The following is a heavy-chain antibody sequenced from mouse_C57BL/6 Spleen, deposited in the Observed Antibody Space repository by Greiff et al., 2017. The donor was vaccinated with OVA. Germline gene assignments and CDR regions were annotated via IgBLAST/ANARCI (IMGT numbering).Heavy chain of an antibody. D-gene: IGHD2-4*01. CDR2: INPSNGGT. CDR1: GYTFTSYW. J-gene: IGHJ4*01. Sequence: QVQLKEPGTELVKPGASVKLSCKASGYTFTSYWMHWVKQRPGQGLEWIGNINPSNGGTNYNEKFKSKATLTVDKSSSTAYMQLSSLTSEDSAVYYCARSFYDYEGSAMDYWGQGTSVTVSS. V-gene: IGHV1-53*01. CDR3: ARSFYDYEGSAMDY.